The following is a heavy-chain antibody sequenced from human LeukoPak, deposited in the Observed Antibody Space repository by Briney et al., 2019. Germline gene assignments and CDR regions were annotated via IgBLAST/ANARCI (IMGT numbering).Heavy chain of an antibody. CDR2: INHSGST. J-gene: IGHJ5*02. CDR3: ARGGVTIFGVGNWFDP. Sequence: SETLSLTCAVYGGSFSGYCWSWIRQPPGKGLEWIGEINHSGSTNYNPSLKSRVTISVDTSKNQFSLKLSSVTAADTAVYYCARGGVTIFGVGNWFDPWGQGTLVTVSS. V-gene: IGHV4-34*01. CDR1: GGSFSGYC. D-gene: IGHD3-3*01.